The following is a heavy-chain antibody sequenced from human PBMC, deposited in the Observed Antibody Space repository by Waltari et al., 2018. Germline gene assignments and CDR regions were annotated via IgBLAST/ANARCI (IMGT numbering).Heavy chain of an antibody. CDR2: IYYSGST. Sequence: QLQLQESGPGLVKPSETLSLTCTVSGGSISSSSYYWGWIRQPPGKGLEWIGSIYYSGSTSSNPPLKSRVTISVDTSKNQFSRKLSSVTAADTAVYYCARHLYYDSSGYYEGYYYYGMDVWGQGTTVTVSS. CDR3: ARHLYYDSSGYYEGYYYYGMDV. D-gene: IGHD3-22*01. V-gene: IGHV4-39*01. J-gene: IGHJ6*02. CDR1: GGSISSSSYY.